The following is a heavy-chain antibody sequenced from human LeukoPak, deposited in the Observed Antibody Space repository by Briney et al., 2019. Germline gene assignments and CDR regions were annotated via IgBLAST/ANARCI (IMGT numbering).Heavy chain of an antibody. J-gene: IGHJ4*02. CDR2: ISYDGSNK. Sequence: GGSLRLSCAASGFTFSSYAMHWVRQAPGKGLEWVAVISYDGSNKYYADSVKGRFTISRDNSKNTLYLQMNSLRAEDTAVYYCARSNYDFWSGYYTALYYFDYWGQGTRVTVSS. CDR3: ARSNYDFWSGYYTALYYFDY. CDR1: GFTFSSYA. V-gene: IGHV3-30-3*01. D-gene: IGHD3-3*01.